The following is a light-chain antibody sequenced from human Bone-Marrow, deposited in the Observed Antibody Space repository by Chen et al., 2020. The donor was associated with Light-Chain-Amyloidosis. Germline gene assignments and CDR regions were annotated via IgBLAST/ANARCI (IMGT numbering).Light chain of an antibody. CDR3: MQSTHWPFT. CDR1: QSLVTSDGNIY. J-gene: IGKJ3*01. CDR2: EVS. V-gene: IGKV2-30*01. Sequence: DVLMLQSPLFLPVNLGQSASISCTYSQSLVTSDGNIYLNWFLQRPGQSPMRLIYEVSKRVSGVQDRFSGRASGTHFTLEISRVETEDIWVYLCMQSTHWPFTFGPGSTVEI.